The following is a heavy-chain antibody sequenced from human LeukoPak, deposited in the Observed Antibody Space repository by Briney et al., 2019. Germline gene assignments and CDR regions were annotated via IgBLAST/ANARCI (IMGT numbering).Heavy chain of an antibody. Sequence: GGSLRLSCVGSGLTFSSYDMNWVRQAPGKGLEWISYISNSGNTIYSADSVKGRFTISRDNAKNSLYLQMNSLRAEDTAVYYCDTRPRYWGQRTLVTVSS. V-gene: IGHV3-48*03. CDR2: ISNSGNTI. D-gene: IGHD2-2*01. CDR1: GLTFSSYD. CDR3: DTRPRY. J-gene: IGHJ4*02.